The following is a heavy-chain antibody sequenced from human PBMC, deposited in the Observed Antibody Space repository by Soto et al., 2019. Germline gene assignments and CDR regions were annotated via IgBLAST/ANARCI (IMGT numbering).Heavy chain of an antibody. CDR2: IYHAGNT. CDR3: ARLNYYFHH. CDR1: GDSITAYY. D-gene: IGHD1-20*01. J-gene: IGHJ4*02. Sequence: QVQLQESGPGLVKPSETLSLTSSVSGDSITAYYWSWIRQPPGKGLEWIGYIYHAGNTNYNPSLRGRVTMSVDTSRNRFSLKLKSVTAADTAIYYCARLNYYFHHWGQGALVTVSS. V-gene: IGHV4-59*08.